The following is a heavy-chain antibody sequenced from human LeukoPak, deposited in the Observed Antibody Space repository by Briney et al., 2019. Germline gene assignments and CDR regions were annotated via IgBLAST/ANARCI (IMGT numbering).Heavy chain of an antibody. D-gene: IGHD6-19*01. CDR3: ARSGASSGPPNWFDP. J-gene: IGHJ5*02. CDR1: GGSISSYY. Sequence: LETLSLTCTVSGGSISSYYWSWIQQPPGKGLEWIGYIYYSGSTNYNPSLKSRVTISVDTSKNQFSLKLSSVTAADTAVYYCARSGASSGPPNWFDPWGQGTLVTVSS. CDR2: IYYSGST. V-gene: IGHV4-59*08.